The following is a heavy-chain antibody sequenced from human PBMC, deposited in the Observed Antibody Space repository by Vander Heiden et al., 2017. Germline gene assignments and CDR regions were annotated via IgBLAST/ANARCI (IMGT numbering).Heavy chain of an antibody. CDR2: IWYDGSNK. CDR1: GFTFSSYG. Sequence: AASGFTFSSYGMHWVRQAPGKGLERVAVIWYDGSNKYYADSVKGRFTISRDNSKNTLYLQMNSLRAEDTAVYYCARSGGVVATTGEYYYYYGMDVWGQGTTVTVSS. D-gene: IGHD5-12*01. CDR3: ARSGGVVATTGEYYYYYGMDV. V-gene: IGHV3-33*01. J-gene: IGHJ6*02.